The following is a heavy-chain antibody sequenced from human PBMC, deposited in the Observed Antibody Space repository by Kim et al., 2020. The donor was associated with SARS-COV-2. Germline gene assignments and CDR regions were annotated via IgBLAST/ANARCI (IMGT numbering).Heavy chain of an antibody. CDR3: ASDRYSSRPNQFNH. CDR1: GYPFNGFI. D-gene: IGHD3-22*01. Sequence: ASVKVSCKASGYPFNGFILLLLRQAPGQVLECMGCINTSHFDTDFFQSLQGRFIFTADTAATTSYMELRNLTSDDTAVSYCASDRYSSRPNQFNHWGQGTLVTVSS. CDR2: INTSHFDT. J-gene: IGHJ4*02. V-gene: IGHV1-18*01.